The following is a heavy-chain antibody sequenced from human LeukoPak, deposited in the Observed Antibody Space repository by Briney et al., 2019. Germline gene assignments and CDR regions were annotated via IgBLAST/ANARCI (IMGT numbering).Heavy chain of an antibody. CDR3: AKDRSRGDSSSWYPRFDP. CDR1: GFTFDDYA. Sequence: GGSLRLSCAASGFTFDDYAMHWVRQAPGKGLEWVSLISWDGGSTYYADSVKGRFTISRDNSKNSLYLQMNSLRAEDTAVYYCAKDRSRGDSSSWYPRFDPWGQGTLVTVSS. V-gene: IGHV3-43D*03. J-gene: IGHJ5*02. D-gene: IGHD6-13*01. CDR2: ISWDGGST.